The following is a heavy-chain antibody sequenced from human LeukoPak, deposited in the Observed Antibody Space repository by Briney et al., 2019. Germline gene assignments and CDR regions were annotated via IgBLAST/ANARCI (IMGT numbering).Heavy chain of an antibody. Sequence: SETLSLTCTVSGGSISSSSYYWGWIRQPPGKGLEWIGSIYYSGSTYYNPSLKSRVTISVDTSKNQFSLKLSSVTAADTAVYYCARALTGDHPFDYWGQGTLVTVSS. V-gene: IGHV4-39*07. J-gene: IGHJ4*02. CDR1: GGSISSSSYY. D-gene: IGHD4-17*01. CDR3: ARALTGDHPFDY. CDR2: IYYSGST.